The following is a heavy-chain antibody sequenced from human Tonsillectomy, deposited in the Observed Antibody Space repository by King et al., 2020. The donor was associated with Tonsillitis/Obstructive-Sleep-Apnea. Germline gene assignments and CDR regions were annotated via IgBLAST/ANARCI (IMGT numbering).Heavy chain of an antibody. Sequence: QLQESGPGLVKPSETLSLTCSVSGGSISSTSYFWGWIRQPPGKGLEWIGRIHYSGSTYYSPSLKSRVTISVDTSKNQLSLRLSSVTAADTAVYYCARLLERRGNYYFYGMDVWGQGTTVTVSS. CDR1: GGSISSTSYF. D-gene: IGHD1-1*01. CDR3: ARLLERRGNYYFYGMDV. J-gene: IGHJ6*02. CDR2: IHYSGST. V-gene: IGHV4-39*01.